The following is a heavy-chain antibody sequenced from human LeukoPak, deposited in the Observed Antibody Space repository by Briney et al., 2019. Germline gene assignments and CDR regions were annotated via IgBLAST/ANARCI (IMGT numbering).Heavy chain of an antibody. CDR3: AGDRGYCSSTSCYMAYDY. Sequence: GGSLRLSCAASGFTFDDYGMSWVRQAPGKGLEWVSGINWNGGSTGYADSVKGRFTISRDNAKNSLYLQMNSLRAEDTALYYCAGDRGYCSSTSCYMAYDYWGQGTLVTVSS. J-gene: IGHJ4*02. CDR1: GFTFDDYG. CDR2: INWNGGST. V-gene: IGHV3-20*04. D-gene: IGHD2-2*02.